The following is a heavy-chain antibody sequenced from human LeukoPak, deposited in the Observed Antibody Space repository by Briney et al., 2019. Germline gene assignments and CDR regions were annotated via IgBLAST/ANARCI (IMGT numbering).Heavy chain of an antibody. Sequence: GASVKVSCKASGYTFTSYAMHWVRQAPGQRLEWMGWINAGNGNTKYSQKFQGRVTITRDTSASTAYMELSSLRFEDTAVYYCARVYCSGGSCYGDYYYYGMDVWGQGTTVTVSS. CDR3: ARVYCSGGSCYGDYYYYGMDV. D-gene: IGHD2-15*01. J-gene: IGHJ6*02. CDR2: INAGNGNT. V-gene: IGHV1-3*01. CDR1: GYTFTSYA.